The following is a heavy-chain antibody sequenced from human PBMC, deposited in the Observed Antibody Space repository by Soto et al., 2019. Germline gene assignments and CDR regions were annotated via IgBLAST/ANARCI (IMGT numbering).Heavy chain of an antibody. D-gene: IGHD5-18*01. V-gene: IGHV3-30*18. Sequence: PGGSLRLSCAASGFTFSSYGMHWVRQAPGKGLEWVAVISYDGSNKYYADFVKGRFTISRDNSKNTLYLQMNSLRAEDTAVYYCAKSTAMVKGPADYWGQGTLVTVSS. CDR1: GFTFSSYG. J-gene: IGHJ4*02. CDR3: AKSTAMVKGPADY. CDR2: ISYDGSNK.